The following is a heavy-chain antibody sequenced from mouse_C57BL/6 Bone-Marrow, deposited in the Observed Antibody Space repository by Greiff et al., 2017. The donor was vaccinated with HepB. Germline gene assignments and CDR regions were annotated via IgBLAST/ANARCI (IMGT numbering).Heavy chain of an antibody. D-gene: IGHD2-4*01. J-gene: IGHJ2*01. CDR1: GYTFTSYW. CDR2: IDPSDSYT. Sequence: QVQLQQPGAELVKPGASVKLSCKASGYTFTSYWMQWVKQRPGQGLEWIGEIDPSDSYTNYNQKFKGKATLTVDTSSSTAYMQLSSLTSEDSAVYYCARDGDYDYDYWGQGTTLTVSS. V-gene: IGHV1-50*01. CDR3: ARDGDYDYDY.